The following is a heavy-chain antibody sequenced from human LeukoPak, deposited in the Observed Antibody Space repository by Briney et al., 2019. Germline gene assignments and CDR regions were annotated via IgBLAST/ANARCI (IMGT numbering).Heavy chain of an antibody. J-gene: IGHJ4*02. D-gene: IGHD1-1*01. V-gene: IGHV6-1*01. CDR1: GDTVSRDNAA. CDR3: ATPHWPPTADVLDN. Sequence: SQTLSLTCAISGDTVSRDNAAWNWIRQSPSRGLEWLGRTYYRSKWYYDYGASVRGRITINPDTSKNQFSLHLNSVTPEDTAISHCATPHWPPTADVLDNWGQAPLLTLPS. CDR2: TYYRSKWYY.